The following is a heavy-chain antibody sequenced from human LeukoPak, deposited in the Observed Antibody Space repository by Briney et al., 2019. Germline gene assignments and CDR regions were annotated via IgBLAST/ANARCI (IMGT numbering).Heavy chain of an antibody. V-gene: IGHV3-30*03. Sequence: GGSLRLSCAASGFTFSSYGMHWVRQAPGKGLEWVAVISYDGSNKYYADSVKGRFTISRDNSKNTLSLQMNSLRAEVIVDRLPDYYFDYWGQGTLVTVSS. D-gene: IGHD3-16*02. CDR1: GFTFSSYG. CDR2: ISYDGSNK. J-gene: IGHJ4*02. CDR3: DYYFDY.